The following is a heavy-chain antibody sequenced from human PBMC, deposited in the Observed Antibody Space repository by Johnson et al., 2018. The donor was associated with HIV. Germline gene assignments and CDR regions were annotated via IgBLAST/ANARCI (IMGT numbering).Heavy chain of an antibody. D-gene: IGHD3-10*01. Sequence: VQLVESGGGVVQPGGSLRLSCAASGFTFDDYSMQWVRQPPGKGLEWVSLISWDGGSTYYAYSVKVLFTISRDNSKNSLYLQMNSLRAEDTALYYCAKTALFQSIWNAFDIWGQGTMVTVSS. CDR2: ISWDGGST. J-gene: IGHJ3*02. V-gene: IGHV3-43*01. CDR3: AKTALFQSIWNAFDI. CDR1: GFTFDDYS.